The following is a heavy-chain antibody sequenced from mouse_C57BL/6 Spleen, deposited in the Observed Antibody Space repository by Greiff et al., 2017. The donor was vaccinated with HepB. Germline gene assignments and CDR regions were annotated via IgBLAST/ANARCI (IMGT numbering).Heavy chain of an antibody. CDR3: TTRYGSSYDYFDY. D-gene: IGHD1-1*01. J-gene: IGHJ2*01. V-gene: IGHV14-4*01. CDR2: IDPDNGDT. CDR1: GFNVRDDY. Sequence: VQLQQSGAELVRPVSAVKLSCVASGFNVRDDYMHWVKQRPEQGLEWIGWIDPDNGDTEYASKFQGKATITADTSSNTAYLQLSSLTSEDTAVYYCTTRYGSSYDYFDYWGQGTTLT.